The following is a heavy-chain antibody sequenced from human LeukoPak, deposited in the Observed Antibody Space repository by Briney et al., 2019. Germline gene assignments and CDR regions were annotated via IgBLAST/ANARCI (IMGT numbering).Heavy chain of an antibody. D-gene: IGHD2-2*01. Sequence: GGSLRLSCAASGFTFSSYAMSWVRQAPGKGLEWVSAISGSGGSTSYADSVKGRFTISRDNSKNTLYLQMNSLRAEDTAVYYCARTYCSSTSCYLYYYYYGMDVWGQGTTVTVSS. CDR2: ISGSGGST. J-gene: IGHJ6*02. V-gene: IGHV3-23*01. CDR1: GFTFSSYA. CDR3: ARTYCSSTSCYLYYYYYGMDV.